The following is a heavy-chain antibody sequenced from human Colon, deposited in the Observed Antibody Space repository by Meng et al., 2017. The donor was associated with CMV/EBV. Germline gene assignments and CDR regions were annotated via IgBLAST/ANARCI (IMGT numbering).Heavy chain of an antibody. CDR1: GYTFTSNA. D-gene: IGHD3/OR15-3a*01. Sequence: ASVKVSCMASGYTFTSNAINWGRQATGQGLEWMGWIKPRSGDTGYAPNFQGRITMTRNTSINTAYMELSSLSNEDTAIYYCARGIPDFWGQGTLVTAPQ. J-gene: IGHJ4*02. CDR3: ARGIPDF. V-gene: IGHV1-8*01. CDR2: IKPRSGDT.